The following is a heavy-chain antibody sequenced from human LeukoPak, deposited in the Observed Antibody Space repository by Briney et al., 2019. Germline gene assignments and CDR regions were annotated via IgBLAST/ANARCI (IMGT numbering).Heavy chain of an antibody. D-gene: IGHD1-26*01. J-gene: IGHJ6*02. Sequence: GGSLRLSCTVSGFTFDDYAMHWVRHTPGKGLEWVSGITWNRDKIGYGDSVKGRFTISRDNVKNVLYLQMSSLRPEDTALYYCAKDLDSAITSALVLDVWGQGTTVIVS. CDR3: AKDLDSAITSALVLDV. V-gene: IGHV3-9*01. CDR2: ITWNRDKI. CDR1: GFTFDDYA.